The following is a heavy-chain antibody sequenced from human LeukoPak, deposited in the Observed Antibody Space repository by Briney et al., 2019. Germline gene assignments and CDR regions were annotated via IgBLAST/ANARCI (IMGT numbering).Heavy chain of an antibody. J-gene: IGHJ4*02. CDR3: ARPNLRFLEWLAGN. D-gene: IGHD3-3*01. V-gene: IGHV3-30-3*01. CDR1: GFTFSSYA. CDR2: ISYDGSNK. Sequence: GGSLRLSCAASGFTFSSYAMHWVRQAPGKGLEWVAVISYDGSNKYYADSVKGRFTISRDNSKNTLYLQMNSLRAEDTAVYYCARPNLRFLEWLAGNWGQGTLVTVSS.